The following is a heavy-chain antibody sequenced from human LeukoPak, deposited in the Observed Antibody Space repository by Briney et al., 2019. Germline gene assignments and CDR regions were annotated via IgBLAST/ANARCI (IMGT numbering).Heavy chain of an antibody. CDR2: INPNSGGT. J-gene: IGHJ4*02. CDR1: GYTFTGYY. V-gene: IGHV1-2*02. Sequence: GASVKVSCKASGYTFTGYYMHWVRQAPGQGLEWMGWINPNSGGTNYAQKFQGRVTMTRNTSISTAYMELSSLRSEDTAVYYCASNFHGDYERYFDYWGQGTLVTVSS. D-gene: IGHD4-17*01. CDR3: ASNFHGDYERYFDY.